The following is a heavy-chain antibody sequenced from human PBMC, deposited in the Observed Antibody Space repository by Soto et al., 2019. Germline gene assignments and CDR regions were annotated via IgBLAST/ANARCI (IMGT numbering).Heavy chain of an antibody. D-gene: IGHD1-26*01. CDR3: AREGGRGSPHWYFNV. Sequence: QLQLQESGSGLVKPSQTLSLTCAVSGGSISSGGYSWSWLRQPPGKGLEWIGYIFHSGSTYYNPSIQSRVSFTVDGSKNHFSLELSSVTAADTAVYCCAREGGRGSPHWYFNVWVRGTLVTVSS. J-gene: IGHJ2*01. CDR2: IFHSGST. V-gene: IGHV4-30-2*01. CDR1: GGSISSGGYS.